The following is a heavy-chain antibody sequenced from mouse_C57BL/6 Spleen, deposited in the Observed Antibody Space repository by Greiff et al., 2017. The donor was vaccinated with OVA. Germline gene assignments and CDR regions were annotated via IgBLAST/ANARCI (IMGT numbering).Heavy chain of an antibody. D-gene: IGHD1-2*01. V-gene: IGHV1-4*01. CDR1: GYTFTSYT. CDR2: INPSSGYT. CDR3: ARWDYYGLYFDY. Sequence: QVQLQQSGAELARPGASVKMSCKASGYTFTSYTMHWVKQRPGQGLEWIGYINPSSGYTKYNQKFKDKATLTADKSSSTAYMQLSSLTSEDSAVYYCARWDYYGLYFDYWGQGTTLTVSS. J-gene: IGHJ2*01.